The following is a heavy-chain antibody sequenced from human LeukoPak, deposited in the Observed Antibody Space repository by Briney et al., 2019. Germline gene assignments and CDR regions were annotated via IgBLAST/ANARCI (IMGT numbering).Heavy chain of an antibody. CDR2: IIPIFGTA. CDR3: ARDLGYCSSTSCYHNYYYYYGMDV. Sequence: ASVKVSCKASGGTFSSYAISWVRQAPGQGLGWMGGIIPIFGTANYAQKFQGRVTITADKSTSTAYMELSSLRSEDAAVYYCARDLGYCSSTSCYHNYYYYYGMDVWGKGTTVTVSS. CDR1: GGTFSSYA. D-gene: IGHD2-2*01. J-gene: IGHJ6*04. V-gene: IGHV1-69*06.